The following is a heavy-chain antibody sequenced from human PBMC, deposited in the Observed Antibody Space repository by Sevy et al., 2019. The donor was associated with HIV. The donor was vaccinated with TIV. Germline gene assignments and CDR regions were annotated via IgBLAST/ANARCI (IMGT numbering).Heavy chain of an antibody. CDR1: GYTFTDYG. CDR2: IGNYNNNR. CDR3: ARGLSPAPTTVVWFDP. V-gene: IGHV1-18*01. D-gene: IGHD4-17*01. Sequence: ASVKVTCLATGYTFTDYGITWVRQAPGQGLEWMGWIGNYNNNRNSAQKFQGRFTMTTDTSTNTAYMELKSLRKDDTAVYYCARGLSPAPTTVVWFDPWGQGTLVTVSS. J-gene: IGHJ5*02.